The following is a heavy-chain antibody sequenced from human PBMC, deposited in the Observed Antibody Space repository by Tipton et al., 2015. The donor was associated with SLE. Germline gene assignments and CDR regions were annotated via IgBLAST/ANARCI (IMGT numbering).Heavy chain of an antibody. J-gene: IGHJ4*02. V-gene: IGHV1-18*01. CDR2: VSAYNGNT. CDR1: GYTFTSYG. D-gene: IGHD2-2*01. CDR3: TRSGSSSNFDY. Sequence: QLVQSGAEVKKPGASVMVSCKASGYTFTSYGISWVRQAPGQGLEWMGWVSAYNGNTNYAQKLQGSVTMTTDTSTSTDYMELRGLRSDDTAVYYCTRSGSSSNFDYRGLGVLINVSS.